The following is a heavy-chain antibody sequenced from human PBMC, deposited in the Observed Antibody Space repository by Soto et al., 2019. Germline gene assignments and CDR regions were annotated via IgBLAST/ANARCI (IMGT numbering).Heavy chain of an antibody. CDR2: TRHDGTNT. D-gene: IGHD3-3*01. CDR1: GFNFRGYG. V-gene: IGHV3-30*02. Sequence: PGGSLRLSCEASGFNFRGYGMHWVRQAPGKGLEWVAITRHDGTNTYYADSVRGRFTISRDNSKNTLYLQMNSLRAEDTAVYYCARDMVNFWSGYLNWFDPWGQGTLVTVSS. J-gene: IGHJ5*02. CDR3: ARDMVNFWSGYLNWFDP.